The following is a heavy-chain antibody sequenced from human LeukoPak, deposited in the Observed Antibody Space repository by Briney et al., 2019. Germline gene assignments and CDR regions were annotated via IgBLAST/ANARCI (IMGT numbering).Heavy chain of an antibody. J-gene: IGHJ4*02. CDR3: ARDDGQRTVDY. Sequence: GGSLRLSCAASGFMFSNYWMSWVRQAPGKGLEWVANMKQDGSEEYYVGSVVSRFSISRDNAKNSLYLQMNSLRAEDSAVYYCARDDGQRTVDYWGQGTLVTVSS. CDR2: MKQDGSEE. V-gene: IGHV3-7*03. CDR1: GFMFSNYW. D-gene: IGHD5-24*01.